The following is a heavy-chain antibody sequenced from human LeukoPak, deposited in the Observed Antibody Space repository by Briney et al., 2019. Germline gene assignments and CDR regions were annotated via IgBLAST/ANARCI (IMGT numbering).Heavy chain of an antibody. CDR3: ASGYDFWSGYY. Sequence: PSETLSLTCAVYGGSFSGYYWSWIRQPPGKGLEWIGEINHSGSTNYNPSLKSRVTISVDTSKNQFSLKLSSVTAADTAVYYCASGYDFWSGYYWGQGTLVTVSS. V-gene: IGHV4-34*01. J-gene: IGHJ4*02. CDR1: GGSFSGYY. D-gene: IGHD3-3*01. CDR2: INHSGST.